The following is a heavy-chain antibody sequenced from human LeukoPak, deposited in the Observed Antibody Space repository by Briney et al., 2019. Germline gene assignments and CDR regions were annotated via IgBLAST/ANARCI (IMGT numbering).Heavy chain of an antibody. V-gene: IGHV1-46*01. J-gene: IGHJ6*02. CDR1: GYTFTSYG. CDR3: ARDGYCSGGSRYSGYYYYGMDV. CDR2: INPSGGST. Sequence: ASVNVSCKASGYTFTSYGISWVRQAPGQGLEWMGIINPSGGSTSYAQKFQGRVTMTRDTSTSTVYMELSSLRSEDTAVYYCARDGYCSGGSRYSGYYYYGMDVWGQGTTVTVSS. D-gene: IGHD2-15*01.